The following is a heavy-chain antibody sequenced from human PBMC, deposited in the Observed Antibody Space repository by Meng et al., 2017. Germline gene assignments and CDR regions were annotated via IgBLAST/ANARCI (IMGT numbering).Heavy chain of an antibody. CDR3: ARDKSEGTMVRGAKHRNDWFDP. CDR1: GYTFTGYY. V-gene: IGHV1-2*02. Sequence: ASVKVSCKASGYTFTGYYMHWVRQAPGQGLEWMGWINPKSGGTNYAQKFQGRVTMTRDTSISTAYMEPSRLRSDDTAVYYCARDKSEGTMVRGAKHRNDWFDPWGQGTLVTVSS. J-gene: IGHJ5*02. CDR2: INPKSGGT. D-gene: IGHD3-10*01.